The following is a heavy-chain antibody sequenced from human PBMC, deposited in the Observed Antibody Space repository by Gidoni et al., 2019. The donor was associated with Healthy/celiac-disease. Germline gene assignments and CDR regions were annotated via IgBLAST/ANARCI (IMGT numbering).Heavy chain of an antibody. V-gene: IGHV3-48*01. CDR3: ARERGTYDYVWGSYRYYYYGMDV. D-gene: IGHD3-16*02. CDR2: ISRSSSTI. J-gene: IGHJ6*02. CDR1: GFTFSSSS. Sequence: EVQLVESGGGLVQPGGSLRLSCAASGFTFSSSSMTWVSKDQGKGLELVAYISRSSSTIDYADSVKGRFTISRDNAKNSLYLQMNSLRAEDTAVYYCARERGTYDYVWGSYRYYYYGMDVWGQGTTVTVSS.